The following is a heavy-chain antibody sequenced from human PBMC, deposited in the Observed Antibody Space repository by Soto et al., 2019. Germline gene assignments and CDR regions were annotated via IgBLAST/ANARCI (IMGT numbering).Heavy chain of an antibody. Sequence: GGSLRLSCAASGFIFRSYWMSWVRQAPGKGLEWVANINQDGSEKYYVDSVRGRFIISRDNAENSLYLQMNSLRAEDTALYYCARDGAAAGLYLDNWGQGTLVTVSS. CDR2: INQDGSEK. J-gene: IGHJ4*02. CDR1: GFIFRSYW. D-gene: IGHD6-25*01. CDR3: ARDGAAAGLYLDN. V-gene: IGHV3-7*01.